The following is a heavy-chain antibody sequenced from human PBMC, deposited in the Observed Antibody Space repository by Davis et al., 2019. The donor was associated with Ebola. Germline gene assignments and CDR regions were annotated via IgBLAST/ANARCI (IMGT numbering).Heavy chain of an antibody. CDR1: GYAFTNYL. D-gene: IGHD1-1*01. CDR3: ARAQFPTTSDH. J-gene: IGHJ4*02. Sequence: AASVEVSCKASGYAFTNYLVHWVRQAPGQGLEWMGLIHPRDGNTIYAQTFQGRLTMTRDTATDTVDMELSSLTSDDTAVYYCARAQFPTTSDHWGQGTLVTVSS. CDR2: IHPRDGNT. V-gene: IGHV1-46*01.